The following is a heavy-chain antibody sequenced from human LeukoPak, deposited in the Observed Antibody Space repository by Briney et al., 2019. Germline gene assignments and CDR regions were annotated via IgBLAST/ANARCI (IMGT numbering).Heavy chain of an antibody. CDR1: GYTFSSYG. Sequence: ASVKVSCKASGYTFSSYGISWVRQAPGQGLEWMGSISADNGDINYAEKLQGRVTVTTDTSTSTAYMELRSLTFDDTAVYYCGRGNKSFDPWGQGTLVTVSS. V-gene: IGHV1-18*01. CDR3: GRGNKSFDP. J-gene: IGHJ5*02. CDR2: ISADNGDI.